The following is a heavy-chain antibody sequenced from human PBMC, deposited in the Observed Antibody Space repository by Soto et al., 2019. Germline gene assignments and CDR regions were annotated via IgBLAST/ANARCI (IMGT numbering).Heavy chain of an antibody. CDR1: GFTFDDYT. V-gene: IGHV3-43*01. Sequence: GGSLRLSCAASGFTFDDYTMHWVRQAPGKGLEWVSLISWDGGSTYYADSVKGRFTISRDNSKNSLYLQMNSLRTEDTAVYYCAKAGSSSYYFDYWGQGTLVTVSS. CDR3: AKAGSSSYYFDY. J-gene: IGHJ4*02. D-gene: IGHD6-6*01. CDR2: ISWDGGST.